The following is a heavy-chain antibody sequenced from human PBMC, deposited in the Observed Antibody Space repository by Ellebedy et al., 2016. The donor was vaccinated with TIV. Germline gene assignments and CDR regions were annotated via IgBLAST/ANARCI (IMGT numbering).Heavy chain of an antibody. CDR3: AADYGYSGSYLPAFDI. V-gene: IGHV1-58*01. CDR1: GFTFTSSA. D-gene: IGHD1-26*01. Sequence: ASVKVSCKASGFTFTSSAVQWVRQARGQRLEWIGWIVVGSGNTNYAQKFQERVTITRDMSTSTAYMELSSLRSEDTAVYYCAADYGYSGSYLPAFDIWGQGTMVTVSS. J-gene: IGHJ3*02. CDR2: IVVGSGNT.